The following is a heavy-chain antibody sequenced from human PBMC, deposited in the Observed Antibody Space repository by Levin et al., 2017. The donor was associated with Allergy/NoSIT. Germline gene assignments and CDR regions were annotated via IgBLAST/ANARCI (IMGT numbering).Heavy chain of an antibody. CDR1: GFTFDDFA. D-gene: IGHD2-2*01. V-gene: IGHV3-9*01. CDR2: ISWNSNFI. J-gene: IGHJ3*01. Sequence: GGSLRLSCAASGFTFDDFAMHWVRQVPGKGLEWVSYISWNSNFIDYADSVKGRFTISRDNAKNSLSLQMNSLKVEDTALYYCAKDRLAGSTIEAFDVWGQGTMVTVSS. CDR3: AKDRLAGSTIEAFDV.